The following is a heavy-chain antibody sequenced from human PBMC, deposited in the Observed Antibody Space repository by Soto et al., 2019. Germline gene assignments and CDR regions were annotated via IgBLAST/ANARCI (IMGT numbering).Heavy chain of an antibody. J-gene: IGHJ5*02. Sequence: PGGSLRLSCAASGFTFSSYWMHWVRQAPGKGLVWVSRINSDGSSTSYADSVKGRFTISRDNAKNTLYLQMNSLRAEDTAVYYCGRDGSYYDILTGSWFSPPPGPWGQGTLVTVSS. D-gene: IGHD3-9*01. CDR2: INSDGSST. V-gene: IGHV3-74*01. CDR1: GFTFSSYW. CDR3: GRDGSYYDILTGSWFSPPPGP.